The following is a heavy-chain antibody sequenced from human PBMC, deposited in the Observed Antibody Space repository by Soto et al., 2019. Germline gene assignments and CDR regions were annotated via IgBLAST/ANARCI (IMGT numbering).Heavy chain of an antibody. CDR2: IYYSGST. V-gene: IGHV4-30-4*01. CDR3: AREGPRLVVPAATGHYYGMDV. J-gene: IGHJ6*02. D-gene: IGHD2-2*01. CDR1: GGSISSGDYY. Sequence: PSETLSLTCTVSGGSISSGDYYWSWIRQPPGKGLEWIGYIYYSGSTYYNPSLKSRVTISVDTSKNQFSLKLSSVTAADTAVYYCAREGPRLVVPAATGHYYGMDVWGQGTTVTVSS.